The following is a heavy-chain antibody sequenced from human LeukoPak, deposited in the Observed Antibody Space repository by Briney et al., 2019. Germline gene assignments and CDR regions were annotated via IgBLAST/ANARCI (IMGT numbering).Heavy chain of an antibody. D-gene: IGHD3-16*02. CDR1: GFTFSDYY. CDR2: ISSSGSTI. Sequence: KSGGSLRLSCAASGFTFSDYYMSWIRQAPGKGLEWVSYISSSGSTIYYADSVKGRFTISRDNAKNSLYLQMNSLRAEDTAVYYCAREQTYYDYVWGSYRQYYFDYWGQGTLVTVSS. CDR3: AREQTYYDYVWGSYRQYYFDY. J-gene: IGHJ4*02. V-gene: IGHV3-11*01.